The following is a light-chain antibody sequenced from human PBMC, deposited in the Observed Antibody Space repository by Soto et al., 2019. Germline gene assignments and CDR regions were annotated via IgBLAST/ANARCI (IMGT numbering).Light chain of an antibody. CDR2: RGS. CDR1: QTIASW. CDR3: QQDVDESWT. J-gene: IGKJ1*01. V-gene: IGKV1-5*03. Sequence: DIQMIQSPSSLSASVGETVVITCRASQTIASWVAWYQQKPGRAPKLLIYRGSLLQSGVPSRFSGSFHGSQFTLTITGQHLDDFATYYCQQDVDESWTFGAGTKVDIK.